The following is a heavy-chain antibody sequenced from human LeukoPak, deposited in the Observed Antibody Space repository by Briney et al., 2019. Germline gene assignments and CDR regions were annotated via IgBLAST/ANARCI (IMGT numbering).Heavy chain of an antibody. D-gene: IGHD3/OR15-3a*01. Sequence: QPGRSLRLSCAAAGFSFSSYSMNWVSHAPGKGLEWVSYISSSSSTIYYADSVKGRFTISRDNAKNSLYLQMNSLRDEDTAVYYCARAFGLTDYWGQGTLVTASS. J-gene: IGHJ4*02. CDR1: GFSFSSYS. CDR2: ISSSSSTI. CDR3: ARAFGLTDY. V-gene: IGHV3-48*02.